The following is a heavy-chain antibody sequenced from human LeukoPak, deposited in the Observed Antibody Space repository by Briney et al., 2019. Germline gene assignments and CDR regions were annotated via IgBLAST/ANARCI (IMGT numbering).Heavy chain of an antibody. D-gene: IGHD3-10*01. Sequence: SETLSLTCTVSGGSISSSSYHWGWIRQPPGKGLEWIGSIYYSGSTYYNPSLKSRVTISVDTSKNQFSLKLSSVTAADTAVYYCARDLYYYGSGSYYFHWFDPWAREPWSPSPQ. CDR1: GGSISSSSYH. CDR2: IYYSGST. CDR3: ARDLYYYGSGSYYFHWFDP. J-gene: IGHJ5*02. V-gene: IGHV4-39*07.